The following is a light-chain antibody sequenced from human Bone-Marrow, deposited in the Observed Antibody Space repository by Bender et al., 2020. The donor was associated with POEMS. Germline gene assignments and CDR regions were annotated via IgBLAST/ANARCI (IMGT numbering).Light chain of an antibody. CDR3: CLYS. CDR2: EGN. J-gene: IGLJ1*01. V-gene: IGLV2-23*01. CDR1: SSDVGSYIL. Sequence: QSALAQPASVSGSPGQSITISCTGTSSDVGSYILVSWYQQHPGKAPKLLIYEGNKRPSGVSNRFSGSKSGHTASLTISGLQAEDEADYYCCLYSFGTGTKVTVL.